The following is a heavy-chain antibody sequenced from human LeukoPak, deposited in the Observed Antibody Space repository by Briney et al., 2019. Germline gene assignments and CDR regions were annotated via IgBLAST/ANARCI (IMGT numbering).Heavy chain of an antibody. CDR3: ARGDYSNYSVDY. D-gene: IGHD4-11*01. J-gene: IGHJ4*02. V-gene: IGHV4-61*01. CDR2: IYYSGST. Sequence: LETLSLTCTVSGGSVSSGSYYWSWIRQPPGKGLEWIGYIYYSGSTNYNPSLKSRVTISVDTSKNQFSLKLSSVTAADTAVYYCARGDYSNYSVDYWGQGTLVTVSS. CDR1: GGSVSSGSYY.